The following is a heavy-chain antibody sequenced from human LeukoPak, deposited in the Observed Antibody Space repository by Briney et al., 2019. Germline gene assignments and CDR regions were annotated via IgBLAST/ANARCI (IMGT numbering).Heavy chain of an antibody. CDR3: AKAPVTTCSGAYCYPFDY. V-gene: IGHV3-23*01. D-gene: IGHD2-21*01. Sequence: GGSLRLSCAASGFTFDDYGMSWVRQAPGKGLEWVSAISVSGNTYHADSVKGRFTISRDSSKNTLYLQMNRLRAGDAAVYYCAKAPVTTCSGAYCYPFDYWGQGTLVTVSS. J-gene: IGHJ4*02. CDR2: ISVSGNT. CDR1: GFTFDDYG.